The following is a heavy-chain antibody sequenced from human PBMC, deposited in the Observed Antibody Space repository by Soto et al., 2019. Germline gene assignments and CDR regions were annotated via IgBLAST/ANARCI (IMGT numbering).Heavy chain of an antibody. CDR1: GFTFSDYY. CDR2: ISSSGSTI. J-gene: IGHJ6*02. D-gene: IGHD3-10*01. V-gene: IGHV3-11*01. Sequence: QVQLVESGGGLVKPGGSLRLSCAASGFTFSDYYMSWIRQAPGKGLEWVSYISSSGSTIYYADSVKGRFTISRDNAKNSLYLQMNSLRAEDTAVYYCARDQGLLWLGGLGNYYGMDVWGQGTTVTVSS. CDR3: ARDQGLLWLGGLGNYYGMDV.